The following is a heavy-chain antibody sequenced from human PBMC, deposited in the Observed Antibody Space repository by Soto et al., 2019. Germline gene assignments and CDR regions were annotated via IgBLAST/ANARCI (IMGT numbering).Heavy chain of an antibody. V-gene: IGHV3-53*04. CDR2: IYSGGST. J-gene: IGHJ4*02. Sequence: EVQLVESGGGLVQPGGSLRLSCAASGFTVSSNYMSWVRQAPGKGLEWVSVIYSGGSTYYADSVKGRITISRHNSKNTLYLQMNSLRAEDTAVYYCARVPNPSTPVGGVEIYFDYWGQGTLVTVSS. CDR1: GFTVSSNY. CDR3: ARVPNPSTPVGGVEIYFDY. D-gene: IGHD3-16*01.